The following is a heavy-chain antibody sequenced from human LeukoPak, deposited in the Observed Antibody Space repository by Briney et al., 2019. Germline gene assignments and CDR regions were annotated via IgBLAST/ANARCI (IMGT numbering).Heavy chain of an antibody. CDR3: ARIPIAAAGVGAFDI. Sequence: PGKSLRLSCAASGFTFSSYGMHWVRQAPGKGLEWVAVISYDGSNKFYADSVKGRFTISRDNSKNTLYLQMNSLRAEDTAVYYCARIPIAAAGVGAFDIWGQGTMVTVSS. CDR2: ISYDGSNK. D-gene: IGHD6-13*01. V-gene: IGHV3-30*03. CDR1: GFTFSSYG. J-gene: IGHJ3*02.